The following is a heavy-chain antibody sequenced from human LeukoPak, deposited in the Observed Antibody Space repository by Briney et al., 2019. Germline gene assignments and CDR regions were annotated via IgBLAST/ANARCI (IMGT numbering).Heavy chain of an antibody. CDR1: GGSISSGGYS. J-gene: IGHJ5*02. V-gene: IGHV4-30-2*01. D-gene: IGHD3-3*02. CDR3: ARGLAGNWFDP. Sequence: SQTLSLTCAVSGGSISSGGYSWSWIRQPPGKGLEWIGYIYHSGSTYYNPSLKSRVTISVDRSKNQFSLKLSSVTAADTAVHYCARGLAGNWFDPWGQGTLVTVSS. CDR2: IYHSGST.